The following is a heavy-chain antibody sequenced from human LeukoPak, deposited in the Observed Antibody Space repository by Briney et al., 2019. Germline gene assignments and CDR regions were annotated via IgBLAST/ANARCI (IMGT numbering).Heavy chain of an antibody. CDR2: ITSSGGTS. J-gene: IGHJ4*02. V-gene: IGHV3-48*03. CDR1: GFTFSSYE. Sequence: GGSLRLSCAASGFTFSSYEMNWVRQAPGKGLEWISYITSSGGTSYYADSVKGRFTISRDNSKNTLYLQMNSLRAEDTAIYYCTRETPSNDYWGQGTLVTVSS. CDR3: TRETPSNDY.